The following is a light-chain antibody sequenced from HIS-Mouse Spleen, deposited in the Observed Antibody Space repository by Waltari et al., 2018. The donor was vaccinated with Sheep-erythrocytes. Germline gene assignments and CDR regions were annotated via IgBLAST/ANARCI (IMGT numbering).Light chain of an antibody. CDR1: SSDVGSYNL. J-gene: IGLJ3*02. Sequence: QSALTQPASVSGSPGQSITISCTGTSSDVGSYNLVSCYQQHPGKAPNLMIYEGSKRPSGVSNRFSGSKSGNTASLTISGLQAEDEADYYCCSYAGSSTPWVFGGGTKLTVL. V-gene: IGLV2-23*01. CDR2: EGS. CDR3: CSYAGSSTPWV.